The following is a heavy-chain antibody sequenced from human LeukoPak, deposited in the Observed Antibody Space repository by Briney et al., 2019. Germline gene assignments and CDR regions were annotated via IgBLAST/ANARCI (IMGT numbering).Heavy chain of an antibody. Sequence: GGSLRLSCAASGFTFSSYAMHWVRQAPGKGLEWVAVISYDGSNKYYADSVKGRFTISRDNSKNTLYLQMNSLRAEDTAVYYCARAGDYYGSSGPGPFWGQGTMVTVSS. CDR2: ISYDGSNK. J-gene: IGHJ3*01. D-gene: IGHD3-22*01. V-gene: IGHV3-30-3*01. CDR3: ARAGDYYGSSGPGPF. CDR1: GFTFSSYA.